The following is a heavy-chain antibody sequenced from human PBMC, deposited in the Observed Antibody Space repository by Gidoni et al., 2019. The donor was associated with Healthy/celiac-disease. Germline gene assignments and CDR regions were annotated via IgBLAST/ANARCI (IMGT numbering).Heavy chain of an antibody. Sequence: QVQLVQSGAEVKKPGASVKVSCKASGYTFTRDGISWVRQAPGQGLEWMGWISAYNGNTNYAQKLQGRVTMTTDTSTSTAYMELRSLRSDDTAVYYCARDLDYYDSSGYAPGYFDYWGQGTLVTVSS. V-gene: IGHV1-18*01. J-gene: IGHJ4*02. CDR2: ISAYNGNT. D-gene: IGHD3-22*01. CDR1: GYTFTRDG. CDR3: ARDLDYYDSSGYAPGYFDY.